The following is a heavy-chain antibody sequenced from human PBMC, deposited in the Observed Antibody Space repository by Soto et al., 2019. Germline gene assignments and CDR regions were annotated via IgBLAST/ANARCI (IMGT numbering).Heavy chain of an antibody. Sequence: GGSLRLSCAASGFTFSSYGMHWVRQAPGKGLEWVAVISYDGSNKYYADSVKGRFTISRDKSKNTLYLQMNSLRAEETAVYYCAKDRGHPSGNYYYYGMDVWGQGTTVTVSS. J-gene: IGHJ6*02. D-gene: IGHD2-15*01. CDR2: ISYDGSNK. CDR3: AKDRGHPSGNYYYYGMDV. V-gene: IGHV3-30*18. CDR1: GFTFSSYG.